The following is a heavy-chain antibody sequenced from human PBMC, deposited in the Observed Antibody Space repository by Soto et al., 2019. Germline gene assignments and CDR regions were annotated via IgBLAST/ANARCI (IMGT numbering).Heavy chain of an antibody. Sequence: EVQMLESGGGLVQPEGSLRLSCAASGFTFSSYALTWVRQAPGKGLEWVSSITGSGDYTRYTDSVKGRFTITRDNAKNSLFLQMKSLRAHDTAIYYCGKDPNGDYFGAFDFWGQGTMVTVSS. D-gene: IGHD4-17*01. CDR1: GFTFSSYA. V-gene: IGHV3-23*01. CDR2: ITGSGDYT. J-gene: IGHJ3*01. CDR3: GKDPNGDYFGAFDF.